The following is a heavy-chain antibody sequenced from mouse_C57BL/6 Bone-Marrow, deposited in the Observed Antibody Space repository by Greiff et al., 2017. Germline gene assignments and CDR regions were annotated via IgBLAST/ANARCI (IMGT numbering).Heavy chain of an antibody. Sequence: QVQLQQPGTELVKPGASVKLSCKASGYTFTSYWMHWVKQRPGQGLEWIGNINPSNGGTNYNEKFKSKATLTVDKSSSTAYMQLSSLTSEDSAVXYCSRVGHYYDSRYAMDYWGQGTSVTVSS. D-gene: IGHD1-1*01. J-gene: IGHJ4*01. V-gene: IGHV1-53*01. CDR2: INPSNGGT. CDR1: GYTFTSYW. CDR3: SRVGHYYDSRYAMDY.